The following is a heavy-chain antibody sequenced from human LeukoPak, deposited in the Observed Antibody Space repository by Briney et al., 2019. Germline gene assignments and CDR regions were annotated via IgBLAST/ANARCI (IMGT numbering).Heavy chain of an antibody. Sequence: GESLKISCRGSGYSFTTYWIGWVRQMPGKGLEWMGIIYPDDSDTRYSPSFQGQVTISADKSISTAYLQWSSLKASDTAMYYCARRSYSSSSFGYYFDYWGLGTLVTVSS. V-gene: IGHV5-51*01. CDR2: IYPDDSDT. CDR3: ARRSYSSSSFGYYFDY. CDR1: GYSFTTYW. D-gene: IGHD6-6*01. J-gene: IGHJ4*02.